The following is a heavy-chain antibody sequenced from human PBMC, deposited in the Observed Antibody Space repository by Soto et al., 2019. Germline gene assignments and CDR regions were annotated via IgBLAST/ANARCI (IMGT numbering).Heavy chain of an antibody. V-gene: IGHV1-69*06. J-gene: IGHJ5*02. CDR2: IIPIFGTA. CDR3: ARVLYYYDSSGYLSWFDP. D-gene: IGHD3-22*01. CDR1: GGTFSSYA. Sequence: WASVKVSCKASGGTFSSYAISWVRQAPGQGLEWMGGIIPIFGTANYAQKFQGRVTITADKSTSTAYMELSSLRSEDTAVYYCARVLYYYDSSGYLSWFDPWGQGTLVTVSS.